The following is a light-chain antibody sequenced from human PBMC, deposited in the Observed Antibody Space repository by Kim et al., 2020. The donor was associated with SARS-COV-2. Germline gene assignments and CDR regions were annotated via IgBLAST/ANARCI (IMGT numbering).Light chain of an antibody. CDR3: QAWDSSTVE. V-gene: IGLV3-1*01. J-gene: IGLJ2*01. CDR1: KLGDKY. Sequence: SYELTQPPSVSVSPGQTASITCSGDKLGDKYACWYQQKPGQSPVLVIYQGSKRPSGIPERFSGSNSGNTATLTISGTQAMDEADYYCQAWDSSTVEFGGG. CDR2: QGS.